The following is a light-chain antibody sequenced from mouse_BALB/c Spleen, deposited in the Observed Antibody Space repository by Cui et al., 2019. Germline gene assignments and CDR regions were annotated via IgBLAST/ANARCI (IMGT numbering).Light chain of an antibody. CDR3: HQYHRSPFT. CDR1: SSVSSCY. Sequence: QIVLTQSPAIMSASLVERVTITCNASSSVSSCYLHWYQQNPASSPKLWIYSTSNLASGVPARFSGSGFGTSYSLTISSIEAEDAATYYCHQYHRSPFTFGSGTKLEIK. J-gene: IGKJ4*01. CDR2: STS. V-gene: IGKV4-74*01.